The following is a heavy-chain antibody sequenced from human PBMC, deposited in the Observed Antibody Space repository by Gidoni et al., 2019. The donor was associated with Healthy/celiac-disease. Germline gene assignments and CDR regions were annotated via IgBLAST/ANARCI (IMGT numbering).Heavy chain of an antibody. Sequence: QVQLVESGGGLVKPGGSLRLSCAASGFTFSDYYLSRIRKAPGKGLEWVSYIISSSSYTNYADSVKGRFTISRDNAKNSLYLQMNSLRAEDTAVYYCARAQVGYCSSTSCRYYYGMDVWGQGTTVTVSS. V-gene: IGHV3-11*05. CDR2: IISSSSYT. CDR3: ARAQVGYCSSTSCRYYYGMDV. CDR1: GFTFSDYY. J-gene: IGHJ6*02. D-gene: IGHD2-2*01.